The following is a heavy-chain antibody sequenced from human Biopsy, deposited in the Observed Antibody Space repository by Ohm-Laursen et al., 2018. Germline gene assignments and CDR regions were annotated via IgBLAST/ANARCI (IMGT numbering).Heavy chain of an antibody. V-gene: IGHV3-30*18. Sequence: SLRLSCAASGFSFKSYGMHWVRQAPGKGLEWVALMSYDGSHEYYSDSVKGRFSISRDNSNNTLFLQMNSLRAEDTAVYYCAKEETAYSSTSLDYWGQGTLVTVSS. D-gene: IGHD6-13*01. J-gene: IGHJ4*02. CDR1: GFSFKSYG. CDR2: MSYDGSHE. CDR3: AKEETAYSSTSLDY.